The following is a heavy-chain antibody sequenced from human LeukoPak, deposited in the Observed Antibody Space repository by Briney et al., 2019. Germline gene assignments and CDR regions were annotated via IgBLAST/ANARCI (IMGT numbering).Heavy chain of an antibody. D-gene: IGHD5-18*01. CDR2: ISWNSGSI. Sequence: PGRSLRLSCAASGFTFDDYAMHWVRQAPGKGLEWVSGISWNSGSIGYADSVKGRFTISRDNAKNTLYLQMNSLRTEDTAVYYCARPAGHGYNYYYYGMDVWGQGTTVTVSS. CDR1: GFTFDDYA. V-gene: IGHV3-9*01. J-gene: IGHJ6*02. CDR3: ARPAGHGYNYYYYGMDV.